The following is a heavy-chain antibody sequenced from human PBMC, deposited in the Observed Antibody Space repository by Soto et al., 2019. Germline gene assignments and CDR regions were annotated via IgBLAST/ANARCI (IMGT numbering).Heavy chain of an antibody. D-gene: IGHD2-15*01. CDR1: GYTFTDYD. Sequence: ASVKVSCKTSGYTFTDYDINWVRQATGQGLEWIGWMNPNSGETGYAQKFQGRVTMTRSASLSTAYLELSSLRSEDTAVYYCARVAVAARPRWYNWFDPWGQGALVTVSS. CDR2: MNPNSGET. V-gene: IGHV1-8*01. J-gene: IGHJ5*02. CDR3: ARVAVAARPRWYNWFDP.